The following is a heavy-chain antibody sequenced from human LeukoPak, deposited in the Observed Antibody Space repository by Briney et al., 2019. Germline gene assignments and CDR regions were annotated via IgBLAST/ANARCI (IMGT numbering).Heavy chain of an antibody. D-gene: IGHD3-3*01. CDR3: AKVSIFGVVTYYFDY. Sequence: GGSLRLSSAASGFTFSSYAMSWVRQAPGKGLEWVSAISGSGGSTYYADSVKGRFTISRDNSKNTLYLQMNSLRAEDTAVYYCAKVSIFGVVTYYFDYWGQGTLVTVSS. J-gene: IGHJ4*02. V-gene: IGHV3-23*01. CDR2: ISGSGGST. CDR1: GFTFSSYA.